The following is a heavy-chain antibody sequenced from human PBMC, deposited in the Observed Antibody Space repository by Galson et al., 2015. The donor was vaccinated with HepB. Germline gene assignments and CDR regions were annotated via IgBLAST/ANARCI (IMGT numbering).Heavy chain of an antibody. CDR1: GFTFSSYA. Sequence: SLRLSCAASGFTFSSYAMHWVRQAPGKGLEWVAVISYDGSNKYYADSVKGRFTISRDNSKNTLYLQMNSLRAEDTAVYYCARDRKTRSYYYYGSGVMGYWGQGTLVTVSS. CDR3: ARDRKTRSYYYYGSGVMGY. CDR2: ISYDGSNK. V-gene: IGHV3-30*04. D-gene: IGHD3-10*01. J-gene: IGHJ4*02.